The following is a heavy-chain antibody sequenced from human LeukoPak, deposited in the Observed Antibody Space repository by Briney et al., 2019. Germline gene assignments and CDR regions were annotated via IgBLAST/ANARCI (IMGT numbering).Heavy chain of an antibody. D-gene: IGHD5-24*01. CDR2: IYYSGST. Sequence: PSETLSLTCTVSGGSISSSSYYWGWIRQPPGKGLEWIGSIYYSGSTNYNPSLKSRVTISVDTSKNQFSLRLTSVTAADTAVYYCARGDGYNLYWGQGTLVTVSS. V-gene: IGHV4-39*07. J-gene: IGHJ4*02. CDR3: ARGDGYNLY. CDR1: GGSISSSSYY.